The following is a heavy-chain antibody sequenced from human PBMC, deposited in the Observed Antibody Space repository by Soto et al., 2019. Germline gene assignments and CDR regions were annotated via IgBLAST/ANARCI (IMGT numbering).Heavy chain of an antibody. CDR3: ARHRGSSGDPYYYYGMDV. J-gene: IGHJ6*02. D-gene: IGHD6-6*01. CDR1: GYSFTSYW. CDR2: IYPGDSDT. V-gene: IGHV5-51*01. Sequence: GESLKISCKGSGYSFTSYWIGWVRQMPGKGLEWVGIIYPGDSDTRYSPSFQGQVTISADKSISTAYLQWSSLKASDTAMYYCARHRGSSGDPYYYYGMDVWGQGTTVTVS.